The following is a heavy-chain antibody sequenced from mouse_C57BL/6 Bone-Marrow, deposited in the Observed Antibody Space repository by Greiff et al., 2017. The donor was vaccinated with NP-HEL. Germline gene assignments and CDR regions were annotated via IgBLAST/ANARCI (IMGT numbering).Heavy chain of an antibody. D-gene: IGHD1-1*01. Sequence: EVKVEESGGGLVQPGGSLKLSCAASGFTFSDYYMYWVRQTPEKRLEWVAYISNGGGSTYYPDTVKGRFTISRDNAKNTLYLQMSRLKSEDTAMYYCARPITTVPYYYAMDYWGQGTSVTVSS. CDR3: ARPITTVPYYYAMDY. J-gene: IGHJ4*01. V-gene: IGHV5-12*01. CDR2: ISNGGGST. CDR1: GFTFSDYY.